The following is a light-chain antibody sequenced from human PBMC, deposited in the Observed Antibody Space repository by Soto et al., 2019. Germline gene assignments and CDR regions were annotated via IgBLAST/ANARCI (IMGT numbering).Light chain of an antibody. CDR2: DAS. CDR1: QSVSTY. CDR3: QQRTNWPPTWT. Sequence: EIVLTQSPAILSLSPGERATLSCRASQSVSTYLAWYQQRPGQAPRLLVYDASNRATDIPARFSGSGSGTDFTLTISSLEPEAFAVYYCQQRTNWPPTWTVGPGTKVEIK. V-gene: IGKV3-11*01. J-gene: IGKJ1*01.